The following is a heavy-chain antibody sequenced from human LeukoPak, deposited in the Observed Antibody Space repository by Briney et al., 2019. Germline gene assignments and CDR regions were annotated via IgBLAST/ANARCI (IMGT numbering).Heavy chain of an antibody. CDR2: IWYDGSNK. Sequence: GRSLRLSCAASGFTFSSYGMHWVRQAPGKGLEGVAVIWYDGSNKYYAASVKGRFTISRDNSKNTLYLQMNSLRAEDTAVYYCARQSYDFWSGYYSNWFDPWGQGTLVTVSS. CDR3: ARQSYDFWSGYYSNWFDP. CDR1: GFTFSSYG. V-gene: IGHV3-33*01. D-gene: IGHD3-3*01. J-gene: IGHJ5*02.